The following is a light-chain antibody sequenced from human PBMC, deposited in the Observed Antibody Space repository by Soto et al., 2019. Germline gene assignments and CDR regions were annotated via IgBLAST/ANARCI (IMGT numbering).Light chain of an antibody. Sequence: DVVMTQSPLSLPVTLGQPASISCRSSESLVHDDGHTYLNGFQQRPGQSPRRLIYKVSNRGSGVSYRFSGGGTGRNITLKISRVYAEDLVVYYCMQGTQLPPEFGQGTKVDIK. CDR2: KVS. V-gene: IGKV2-30*02. CDR3: MQGTQLPPE. CDR1: ESLVHDDGHTY. J-gene: IGKJ1*01.